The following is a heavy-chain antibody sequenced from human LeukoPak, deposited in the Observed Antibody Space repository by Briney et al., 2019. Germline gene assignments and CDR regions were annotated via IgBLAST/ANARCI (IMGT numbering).Heavy chain of an antibody. CDR1: GFTFSTYG. Sequence: GRSLRLSCAASGFTFSTYGMTWVRQSPGKGLEWVAGIKQDGSEKYYADTVKGRFTISRDNAENPLYLEVNSVRVEDTAVYYCARVMNGGAFEYWGQGTLVTVSS. J-gene: IGHJ4*02. CDR2: IKQDGSEK. D-gene: IGHD2-8*01. CDR3: ARVMNGGAFEY. V-gene: IGHV3-7*04.